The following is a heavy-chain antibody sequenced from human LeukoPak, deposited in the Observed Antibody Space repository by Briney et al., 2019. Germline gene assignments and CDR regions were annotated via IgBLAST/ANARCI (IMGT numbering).Heavy chain of an antibody. Sequence: PGGSLRLSWAAAGFTFSNYWMSWVRQAPGQGMELVANIKGDGSVTYYVDSVKGRFTISRDNPKNSLYLQMNSLSAEDTAVYYCAKSTQLLDWGQGPLVTVSS. J-gene: IGHJ4*02. V-gene: IGHV3-7*01. CDR2: IKGDGSVT. CDR3: AKSTQLLD. D-gene: IGHD2-2*01. CDR1: GFTFSNYW.